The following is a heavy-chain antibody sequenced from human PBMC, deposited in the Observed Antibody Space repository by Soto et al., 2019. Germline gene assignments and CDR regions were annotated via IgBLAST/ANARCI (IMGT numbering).Heavy chain of an antibody. CDR3: AKAGFENIAAAGTGYYFDY. CDR1: GFTFSSYG. V-gene: IGHV3-30*18. CDR2: ISYDGSNK. Sequence: GGSLRLSXAASGFTFSSYGMHWVRQAPGKGLEWVAVISYDGSNKYYADSVRGRFTISRDNSKNTLYLQMNSLRAEDTAVYYCAKAGFENIAAAGTGYYFDYWGQGTLVTVSS. J-gene: IGHJ4*02. D-gene: IGHD6-13*01.